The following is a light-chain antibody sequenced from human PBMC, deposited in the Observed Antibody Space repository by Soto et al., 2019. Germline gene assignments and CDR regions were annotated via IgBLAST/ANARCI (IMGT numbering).Light chain of an antibody. V-gene: IGKV1-39*01. CDR3: QQNSNPPYT. CDR1: QDIGSH. J-gene: IGKJ2*01. Sequence: DIQMTQSPSSLSASVGGRVTITCRSSQDIGSHVNWYQQKTGKAPNLLIHGASTLQGGVSSRFSGSGFGTDFALTISSLEPDDFATYYCQQNSNPPYTFGRGTTLEIK. CDR2: GAS.